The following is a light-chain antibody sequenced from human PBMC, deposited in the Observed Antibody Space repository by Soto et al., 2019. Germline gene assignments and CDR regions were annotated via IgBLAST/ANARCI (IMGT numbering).Light chain of an antibody. CDR2: AAS. CDR1: QSISSY. J-gene: IGKJ5*01. CDR3: QQSYSTTIT. V-gene: IGKV1-39*01. Sequence: DVQMTQSPSTLSASVGDRVTITCRASQSISSYLNWYQQKPGKDPKLLIYAASSLQSGVPSRFSGSGSGTDFNLTISSLQPEDFATYYCQQSYSTTITFGQGTRLEIK.